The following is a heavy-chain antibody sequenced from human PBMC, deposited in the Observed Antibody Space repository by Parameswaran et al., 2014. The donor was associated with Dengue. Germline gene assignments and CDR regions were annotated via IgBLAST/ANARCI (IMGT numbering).Heavy chain of an antibody. V-gene: IGHV1-3*01. Sequence: WVRQAPGQRPEWMGWVNAANGNAKYSQKFHGRVTITRDTSASTVYMELSGLRLEDTAVYYCARGASPPNMVLWFGDYFDYWGQGALVTVSS. J-gene: IGHJ4*02. D-gene: IGHD3-10*01. CDR2: VNAANGNA. CDR3: ARGASPPNMVLWFGDYFDY.